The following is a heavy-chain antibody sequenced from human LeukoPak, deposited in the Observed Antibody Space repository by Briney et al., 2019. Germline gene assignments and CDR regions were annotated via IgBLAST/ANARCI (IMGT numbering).Heavy chain of an antibody. CDR1: GGSISSSSW. CDR2: IYHSGST. Sequence: SGTLSLTCAVSGGSISSSSWWSWVRQPPGKGLEWIGEIYHSGSTNYNPSLKSRVTISVDTSTNQFSLKLSSVTATDTAVYYCARGQYYYGSGSYLSYWGQGTLVTVSS. V-gene: IGHV4-4*02. J-gene: IGHJ4*02. CDR3: ARGQYYYGSGSYLSY. D-gene: IGHD3-10*01.